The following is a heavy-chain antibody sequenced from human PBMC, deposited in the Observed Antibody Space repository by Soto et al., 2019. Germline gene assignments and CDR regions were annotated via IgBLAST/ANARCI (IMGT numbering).Heavy chain of an antibody. CDR2: IYWDDDK. D-gene: IGHD3-22*01. V-gene: IGHV2-5*02. CDR3: AHREGYYYDSSGNLFDY. Sequence: QITLKESGPTLVKPTQPLTLTCTFSGFSLSTSGVGVGWIRQPPGKALEWLALIYWDDDKRYSPSLKSRLTITKDTSKNQVVLTMTNMDPVDTATYYCAHREGYYYDSSGNLFDYWGQGTLVTVSS. CDR1: GFSLSTSGVG. J-gene: IGHJ4*02.